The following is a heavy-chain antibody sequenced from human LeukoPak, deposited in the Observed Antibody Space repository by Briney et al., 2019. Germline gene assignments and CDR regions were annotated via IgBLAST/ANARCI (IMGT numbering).Heavy chain of an antibody. J-gene: IGHJ4*02. Sequence: GASVKVSCKASGYTFNSSYMHWVRQAPGQGPEWMGWINPNSGGTNYAQKFQGRVTMTRDTSINTTYMELSRLKSDDTAVYYCARDVRRNNSSHIDCWGQGALVTVSS. V-gene: IGHV1-2*02. D-gene: IGHD6-13*01. CDR3: ARDVRRNNSSHIDC. CDR1: GYTFNSSY. CDR2: INPNSGGT.